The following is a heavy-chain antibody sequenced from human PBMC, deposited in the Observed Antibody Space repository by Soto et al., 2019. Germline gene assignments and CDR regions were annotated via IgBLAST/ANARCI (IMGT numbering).Heavy chain of an antibody. J-gene: IGHJ5*02. CDR1: GDSITRSNFY. CDR3: ARHKTTMLTVVSAFDP. V-gene: IGHV4-39*02. CDR2: IFYSGST. Sequence: PSETLSLTCTVSGDSITRSNFYWGWIRQPPGKGLEWLGSIFYSGSTFYNPALNSRVTFSVDTSKNHFSLKLSSVTAADTAVYYCARHKTTMLTVVSAFDPWGQGTRVTVSS. D-gene: IGHD3-22*01.